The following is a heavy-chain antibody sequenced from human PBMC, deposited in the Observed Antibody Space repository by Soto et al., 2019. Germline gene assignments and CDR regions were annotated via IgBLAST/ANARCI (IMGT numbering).Heavy chain of an antibody. CDR3: ARGNGGTYSSSRLRGFDP. CDR1: GYTFTSYD. D-gene: IGHD6-6*01. V-gene: IGHV1-8*01. Sequence: ASVKVSCKASGYTFTSYDINWVRQATGQGLEWMGWMNPNSGNTGYAQKFQGRVTMTRNTSISTAYMELSSLRSEDTAVYYCARGNGGTYSSSRLRGFDPWGQGTLVTVSS. J-gene: IGHJ5*02. CDR2: MNPNSGNT.